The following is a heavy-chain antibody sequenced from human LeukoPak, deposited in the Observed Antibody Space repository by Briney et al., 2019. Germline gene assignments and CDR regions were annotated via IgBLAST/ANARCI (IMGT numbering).Heavy chain of an antibody. CDR1: GFTLSSYA. V-gene: IGHV3-30-3*01. CDR3: ARDFPGSLTVVTPVPGY. J-gene: IGHJ4*02. CDR2: ISYDGSNK. D-gene: IGHD4-23*01. Sequence: PGGSLRLSCAASGFTLSSYAMHWVRQAPGKGLEWVAVISYDGSNKYYADSVKGRFTISRDNSKNTLYLQMNRLRAEDTAVYYCARDFPGSLTVVTPVPGYWGRGTLVTVSS.